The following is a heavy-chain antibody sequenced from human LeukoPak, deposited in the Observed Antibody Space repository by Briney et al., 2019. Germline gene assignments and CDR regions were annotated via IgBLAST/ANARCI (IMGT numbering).Heavy chain of an antibody. CDR2: IYYSGST. D-gene: IGHD7-27*01. CDR3: ARGTGDKKSFDY. V-gene: IGHV4-59*08. J-gene: IGHJ4*02. Sequence: SETLSLTCTVSGGSISSYYWSWIRQPPGKGLEWIGYIYYSGSTYYNPSLKSRVTISVDTSKNQFSLKLSSVTAADTAVYYCARGTGDKKSFDYWGQGTLVTVSS. CDR1: GGSISSYY.